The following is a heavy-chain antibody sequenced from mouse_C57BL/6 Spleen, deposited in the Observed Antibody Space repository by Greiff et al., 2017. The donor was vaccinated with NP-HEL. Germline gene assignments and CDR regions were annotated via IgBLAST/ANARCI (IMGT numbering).Heavy chain of an antibody. V-gene: IGHV5-4*03. CDR2: ISDGGSYT. Sequence: EVKVVESGGGLVKPGGSLKLSCAASGFTFSSYAMSWVRQTPEKRLEWVATISDGGSYTYYPDNVKGRFTISRDNAKNNLYLQMSHLKSEDTAMYYCARARAGYYYAMDYWGQGTSVTVSS. CDR1: GFTFSSYA. CDR3: ARARAGYYYAMDY. D-gene: IGHD3-1*01. J-gene: IGHJ4*01.